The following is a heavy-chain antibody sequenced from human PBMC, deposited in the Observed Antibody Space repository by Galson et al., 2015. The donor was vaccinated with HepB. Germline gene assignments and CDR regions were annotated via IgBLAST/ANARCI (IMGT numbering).Heavy chain of an antibody. V-gene: IGHV1-46*01. CDR2: INPSGGST. J-gene: IGHJ4*02. CDR1: GYTLSRYY. Sequence: SVKVSCKASGYTLSRYYIHWVRQATGQGLEWMGMINPSGGSTNIAQKFQGRVTMTTDTSTSTVYMELSSLRSEDTAVYYCARLQGNLDPFDYWGQGTLVTVSS. D-gene: IGHD1-7*01. CDR3: ARLQGNLDPFDY.